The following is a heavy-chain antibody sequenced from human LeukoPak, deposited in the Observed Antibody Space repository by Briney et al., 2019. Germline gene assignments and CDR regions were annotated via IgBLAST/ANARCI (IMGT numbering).Heavy chain of an antibody. D-gene: IGHD6-13*01. CDR2: IYYSGST. CDR1: GGSISSYY. Sequence: SETLSLTCTVSGGSISSYYWRWIRQPPGKGLEWIGYIYYSGSTNYNPSLKSRVTISVDTSKNQFSLKLSSVTAADTAVYYCARLSSGSSRYREFDHWGQGTLVTVSS. J-gene: IGHJ4*02. CDR3: ARLSSGSSRYREFDH. V-gene: IGHV4-59*08.